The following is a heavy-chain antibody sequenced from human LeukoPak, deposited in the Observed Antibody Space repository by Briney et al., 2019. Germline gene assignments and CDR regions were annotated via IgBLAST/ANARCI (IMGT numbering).Heavy chain of an antibody. CDR3: AKEQSSSGFFDY. J-gene: IGHJ4*02. CDR2: ISGRGDRT. CDR1: GFTFISYA. Sequence: GGSLRLSCAASGFTFISYAMSWVRQAPGKGREWVSAISGRGDRTYYADSVKGRFTISRDNSKNTLYLQMNSLRAEDTAVYYCAKEQSSSGFFDYWGQGTLVTVSS. D-gene: IGHD6-6*01. V-gene: IGHV3-23*01.